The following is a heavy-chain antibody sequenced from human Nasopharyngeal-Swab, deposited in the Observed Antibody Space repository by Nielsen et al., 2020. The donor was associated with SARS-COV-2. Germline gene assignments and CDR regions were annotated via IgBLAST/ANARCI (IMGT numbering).Heavy chain of an antibody. D-gene: IGHD6-13*01. V-gene: IGHV3-30*04. Sequence: GRSLRLSCAAFGFTFSSYAMHWVRQAPGKWLEWVAVISHDGSKKYYGDSVEGRFIISRDNSKNTLYLQMNSLRAEDTAVYYCARDGSSWYEGYYCDNWGQGTLVTVSS. CDR3: ARDGSSWYEGYYCDN. CDR2: ISHDGSKK. CDR1: GFTFSSYA. J-gene: IGHJ4*02.